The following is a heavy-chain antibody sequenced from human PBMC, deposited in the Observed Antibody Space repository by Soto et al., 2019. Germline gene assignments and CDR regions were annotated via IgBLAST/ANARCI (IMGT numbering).Heavy chain of an antibody. Sequence: SETLSLTCTVSGGSISSGGYYWSWIRQHPGKGLEWIGYIYYSGSTYYNPSLKSRVTISVDTSKNQFSLKLSSVTAADTAVYYCARGTMVRGVITYDYWGQGTLVTVSS. CDR2: IYYSGST. D-gene: IGHD3-10*01. CDR3: ARGTMVRGVITYDY. V-gene: IGHV4-31*03. CDR1: GGSISSGGYY. J-gene: IGHJ4*02.